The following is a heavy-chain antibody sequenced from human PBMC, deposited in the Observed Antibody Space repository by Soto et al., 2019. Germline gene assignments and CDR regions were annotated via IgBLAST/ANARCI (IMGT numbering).Heavy chain of an antibody. Sequence: SETLSLTCTVSGGSISSGDYYWSWIRQPPGKGLEWIGYIYYSGGTYYNPSLGSRVTISVDTSKNQFSLKLSSVTAATTAVFYGARVIGGVAATNNCFDPWGKGTLVTGSS. CDR1: GGSISSGDYY. CDR2: IYYSGGT. V-gene: IGHV4-30-4*01. J-gene: IGHJ5*01. CDR3: ARVIGGVAATNNCFDP. D-gene: IGHD2-15*01.